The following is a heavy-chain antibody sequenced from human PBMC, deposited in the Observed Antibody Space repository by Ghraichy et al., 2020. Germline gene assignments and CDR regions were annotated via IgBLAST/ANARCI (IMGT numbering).Heavy chain of an antibody. CDR3: ARFRSSGWYDTGDFDY. J-gene: IGHJ4*02. V-gene: IGHV5-51*01. CDR2: IYPGDSDT. D-gene: IGHD6-19*01. Sequence: GESLNISCKGSGYSFTNYWIGWVRQMPGKGLEWMGIIYPGDSDTRYSPSFQGQVTISADKSISTAYLQWSSLKASDTAMYYCARFRSSGWYDTGDFDYLGQGTLVTVSS. CDR1: GYSFTNYW.